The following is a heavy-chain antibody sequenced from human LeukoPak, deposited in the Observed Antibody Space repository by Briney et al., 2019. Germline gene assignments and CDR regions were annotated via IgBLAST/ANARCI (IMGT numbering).Heavy chain of an antibody. J-gene: IGHJ5*02. V-gene: IGHV3-30*09. CDR3: VRVSGFCTNGVCPSFDP. Sequence: GGSLRLSCAASGFTFSSYAMHWVRQAPGKGLEWVAVISYDGSNKYYADSVKGRFAIFRDNSKNTLYLQMNSLRTEDTAVYYCVRVSGFCTNGVCPSFDPWGQGTLVTVSS. D-gene: IGHD2-8*01. CDR1: GFTFSSYA. CDR2: ISYDGSNK.